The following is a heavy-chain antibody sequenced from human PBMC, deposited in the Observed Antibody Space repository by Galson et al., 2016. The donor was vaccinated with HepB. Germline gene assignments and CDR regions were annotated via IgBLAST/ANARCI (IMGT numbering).Heavy chain of an antibody. CDR1: GFSLRTSGEG. D-gene: IGHD6-19*01. Sequence: PALVKPTQTLTLTCTFSGFSLRTSGEGVGWIRQPPGKALEWLALVYWDDYKRYSPSLMSRLTITKDTSKNQVVLTMANMDPVDTSTYYCAHSPTAVSDNFDAFDIWGQGTMVTVSS. J-gene: IGHJ3*02. CDR2: VYWDDYK. V-gene: IGHV2-5*02. CDR3: AHSPTAVSDNFDAFDI.